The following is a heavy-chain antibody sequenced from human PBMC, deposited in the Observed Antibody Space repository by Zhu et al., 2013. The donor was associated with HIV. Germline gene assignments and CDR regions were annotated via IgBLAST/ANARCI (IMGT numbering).Heavy chain of an antibody. CDR1: GYTFTSYD. D-gene: IGHD3-22*01. Sequence: QVQLVQSGAEVKKPGASVKVSCKASGYTFTSYDINWVRQATGQGLEWMGWISGYNGNANYAQKFQGRITMTTDPATSTVYVELRSLRSDDTAVYYCAREGDTTGYFYYYYGMDVWGQGTTVTVSS. CDR2: ISGYNGNA. CDR3: AREGDTTGYFYYYYGMDV. J-gene: IGHJ6*02. V-gene: IGHV1-18*01.